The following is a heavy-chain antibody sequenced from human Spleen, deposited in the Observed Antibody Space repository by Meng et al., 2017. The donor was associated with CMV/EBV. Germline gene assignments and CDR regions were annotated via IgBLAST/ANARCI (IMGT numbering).Heavy chain of an antibody. D-gene: IGHD3-22*01. J-gene: IGHJ6*02. CDR1: GFTFSSYP. CDR2: ISYDGSNK. Sequence: GESLKISCAASGFTFSSYPMHWVRQAPGKGLEWVAIISYDGSNKYYADSVKGRFTISRDNSKNTLYLQINSLRPEDTAVYFCARDSRFYDSSDRNYYGMDVWGQGTTVTVSS. V-gene: IGHV3-30*03. CDR3: ARDSRFYDSSDRNYYGMDV.